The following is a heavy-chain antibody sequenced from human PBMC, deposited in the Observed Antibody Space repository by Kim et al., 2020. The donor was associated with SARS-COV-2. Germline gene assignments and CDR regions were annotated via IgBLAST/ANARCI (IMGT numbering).Heavy chain of an antibody. V-gene: IGHV1-69*13. Sequence: SVKVSCKASGGTFSSYAISWVRQAPGQGLEWMGGIIPIFGTANYAQKFQGRVTITADESTSTAYMELSSLRSEDTAVYYCARANDYIWGSYRYTGTGFDYWGRGTLVTVSS. CDR1: GGTFSSYA. CDR2: IIPIFGTA. CDR3: ARANDYIWGSYRYTGTGFDY. D-gene: IGHD3-16*02. J-gene: IGHJ4*02.